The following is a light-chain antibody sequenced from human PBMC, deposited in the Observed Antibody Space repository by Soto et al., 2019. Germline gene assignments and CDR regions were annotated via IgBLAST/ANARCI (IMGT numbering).Light chain of an antibody. J-gene: IGKJ1*01. CDR2: KAS. CDR3: QQYNSYQWT. CDR1: QSISSW. Sequence: DIQMTQSPSTLSASVGDRVTITCRASQSISSWLAWYQQKPGKAPKLLIYKASTLESGVPSNFSGSGSGTEFTLTISSLQPDDFATYYCQQYNSYQWTFGQGTKVDI. V-gene: IGKV1-5*03.